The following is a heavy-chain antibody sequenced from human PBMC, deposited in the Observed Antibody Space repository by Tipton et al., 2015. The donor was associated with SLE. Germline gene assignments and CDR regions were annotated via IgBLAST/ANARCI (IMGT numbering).Heavy chain of an antibody. CDR1: GFTFSNNW. CDR3: AKDAAPLAYSAMDV. J-gene: IGHJ6*02. CDR2: IREDGSEK. Sequence: QLVQSGGGLVQPGGSLRLSCIVSGFTFSNNWMAWVRQAPGKGLEWVAHIREDGSEKFHVDSVRGRFAISRDNAKNSLYLHMNSLRAEDTAVYYCAKDAAPLAYSAMDVWGQGTTVTVSS. V-gene: IGHV3-7*01. D-gene: IGHD6-13*01.